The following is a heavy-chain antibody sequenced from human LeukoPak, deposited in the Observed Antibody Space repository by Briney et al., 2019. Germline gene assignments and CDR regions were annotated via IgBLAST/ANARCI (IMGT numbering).Heavy chain of an antibody. J-gene: IGHJ3*02. D-gene: IGHD3-22*01. Sequence: PGGSLRLSCAASGFTFSSYAMHWVRQAPGKGLEYVSAISSNGGSTYYANSVKGRFTISRDNSKNTLYLQMGSLRAEDMAVYYCARESYYDSSGFDDAFDIWGQGTMVTVSS. CDR1: GFTFSSYA. CDR3: ARESYYDSSGFDDAFDI. CDR2: ISSNGGST. V-gene: IGHV3-64*01.